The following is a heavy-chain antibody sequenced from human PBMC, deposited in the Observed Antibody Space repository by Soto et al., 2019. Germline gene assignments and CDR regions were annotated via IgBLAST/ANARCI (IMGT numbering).Heavy chain of an antibody. D-gene: IGHD6-13*01. Sequence: PSETLSLTGAVSGYSISSGYYWGWIRQPPGKGLEWIGSIYHSVSTYYNPSLKSRVAISVDTSKNQFSLKLSSVTAADTAVYYCAREARIAAAGYKWFDPLGQGTLVTVSS. CDR1: GYSISSGYY. CDR2: IYHSVST. CDR3: AREARIAAAGYKWFDP. V-gene: IGHV4-38-2*02. J-gene: IGHJ5*02.